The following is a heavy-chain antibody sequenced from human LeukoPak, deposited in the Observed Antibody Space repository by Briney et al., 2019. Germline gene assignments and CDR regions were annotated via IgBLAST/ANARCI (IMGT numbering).Heavy chain of an antibody. CDR1: GGSISSSSYY. J-gene: IGHJ4*02. D-gene: IGHD4-23*01. Sequence: PSETLSLTCTVSGGSISSSSYYWGWIRQPPGKGLEWIGSIYYSGSTYYNPSLKSRVTISVDTSKNQFSLKLSSVTAADTAVYHCASPPGAGNSGVEYFDYWGQGTLVTVSS. CDR2: IYYSGST. CDR3: ASPPGAGNSGVEYFDY. V-gene: IGHV4-39*01.